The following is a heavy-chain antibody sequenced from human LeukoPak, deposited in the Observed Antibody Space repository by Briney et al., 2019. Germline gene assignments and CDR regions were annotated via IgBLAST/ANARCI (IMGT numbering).Heavy chain of an antibody. J-gene: IGHJ1*01. V-gene: IGHV1-18*01. CDR2: ISAYNGNT. Sequence: ASVKVSCKASGYTFTSYGISWVPQAPGQGLEWMGWISAYNGNTNYAQKLQGRVTMTTDTSTSTAYMELRSLRSDDTAVYYCAREAGLGYYDSSGYYNAEYFQHWGQGTLVTVSS. CDR1: GYTFTSYG. CDR3: AREAGLGYYDSSGYYNAEYFQH. D-gene: IGHD3-22*01.